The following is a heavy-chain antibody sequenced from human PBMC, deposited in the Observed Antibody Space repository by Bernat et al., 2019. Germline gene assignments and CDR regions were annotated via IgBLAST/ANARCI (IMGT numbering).Heavy chain of an antibody. CDR1: GFTFGDYA. V-gene: IGHV3-49*03. D-gene: IGHD5-12*01. CDR2: IRSKAYGGTT. J-gene: IGHJ4*02. CDR3: TRDRPQRYSGYADY. Sequence: EVQLVESGGGLVQPGRSLRLSCTASGFTFGDYAMSWFRQAPGKGLEWVGFIRSKAYGGTTEYAASVKGRFTISRDDSKSIAYLQMNSLKTEDTAVYYCTRDRPQRYSGYADYWGQGTLVTVSS.